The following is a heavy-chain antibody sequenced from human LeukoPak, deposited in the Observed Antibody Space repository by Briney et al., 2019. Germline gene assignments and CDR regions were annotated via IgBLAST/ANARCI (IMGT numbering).Heavy chain of an antibody. CDR3: VKDPGGSIYGDYEGYFDY. D-gene: IGHD4-17*01. CDR2: ISSIGGST. J-gene: IGHJ4*02. CDR1: GFTFSSYA. V-gene: IGHV3-64D*06. Sequence: GGSLRLSCSASGFTFSSYAMHWVRQAPGKGLEYVSAISSIGGSTYYADSVKGRFTISRDNSKNTLYLQMSSVRAEDTAVYYCVKDPGGSIYGDYEGYFDYWGQGTLVTVSS.